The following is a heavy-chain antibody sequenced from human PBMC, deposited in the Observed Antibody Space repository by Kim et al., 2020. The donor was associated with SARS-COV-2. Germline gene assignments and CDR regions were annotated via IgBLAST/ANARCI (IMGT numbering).Heavy chain of an antibody. Sequence: KGRFTISRDNSKNTLYLQMNSLRAEDTAVYYCARDGYSSGWFISVNYFDYWGQGTLVTVSS. V-gene: IGHV3-30*07. CDR3: ARDGYSSGWFISVNYFDY. D-gene: IGHD6-19*01. J-gene: IGHJ4*02.